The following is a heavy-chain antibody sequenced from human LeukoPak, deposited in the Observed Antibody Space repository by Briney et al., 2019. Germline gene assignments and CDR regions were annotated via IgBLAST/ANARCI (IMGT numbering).Heavy chain of an antibody. V-gene: IGHV3-66*01. D-gene: IGHD1-1*01. CDR2: IYSGGSK. J-gene: IGHJ4*02. CDR3: ARMATAFDY. Sequence: GGSLRLSCAVSEYSVSTNDMSWVRQFPGGELEWLSIIYSGGSKFYAASVKGRFTISRDNAKNTLYLQMNSLRAEDTAVYYCARMATAFDYWGQGTLVTVSS. CDR1: EYSVSTND.